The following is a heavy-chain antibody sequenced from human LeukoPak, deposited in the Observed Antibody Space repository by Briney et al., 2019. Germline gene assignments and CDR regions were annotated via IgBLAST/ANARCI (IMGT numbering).Heavy chain of an antibody. Sequence: PSETLSLTCAVYGGSFSGYYWSWIRQPPGKGLEWIGEINHSGSTNYNPSLKSRVTISVDTSKNQFSLKLSSVTAADTAVHYCARGVWVVVVAATNWFDPWGQGTLVTVSS. CDR2: INHSGST. D-gene: IGHD2-15*01. J-gene: IGHJ5*02. CDR3: ARGVWVVVVAATNWFDP. V-gene: IGHV4-34*01. CDR1: GGSFSGYY.